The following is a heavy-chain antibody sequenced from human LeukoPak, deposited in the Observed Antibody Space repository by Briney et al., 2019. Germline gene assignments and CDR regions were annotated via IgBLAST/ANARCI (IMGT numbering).Heavy chain of an antibody. J-gene: IGHJ5*02. CDR3: ALRSRLRGWFDP. CDR1: GGSFSGYY. V-gene: IGHV4-34*01. Sequence: SETLSLTCAVYGGSFSGYYWSWIRQPPGKGLEWIGEINHSGSTNYNPSLKSRVIISVDTSKNQFSLKLSSVTAADTAVYYCALRSRLRGWFDPWGQGTLVTVSS. CDR2: INHSGST. D-gene: IGHD2-15*01.